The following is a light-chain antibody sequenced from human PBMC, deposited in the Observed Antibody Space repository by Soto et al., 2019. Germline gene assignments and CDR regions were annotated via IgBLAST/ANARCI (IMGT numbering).Light chain of an antibody. CDR2: ANT. V-gene: IGLV1-40*01. J-gene: IGLJ2*01. CDR3: QSYYDILGGHVI. Sequence: QSVLTQPPSVSGAPGQRVTISCTGSSSYIGAGYDVHWYQQLPGTAPKLLIYANTNRPSGVPDRFSGSKSGTSASLAITGLQADYEADYYCQSYYDILGGHVIFGGGTKLTVL. CDR1: SSYIGAGYD.